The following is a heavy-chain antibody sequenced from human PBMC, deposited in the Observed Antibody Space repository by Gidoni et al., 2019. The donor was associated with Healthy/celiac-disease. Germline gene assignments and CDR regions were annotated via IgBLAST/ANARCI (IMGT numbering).Heavy chain of an antibody. V-gene: IGHV4-39*07. CDR1: GGSISSSSYY. CDR2: IYLSGST. J-gene: IGHJ3*02. Sequence: LQLQESGPGLATPSETPSLTFTASGGSISSSSYYWGWIRQPPGKGLEWIGGIYLSGSTYYNPSLKSRVTISVDTSKNHFSLKLSSEAAADTAVYYCARVRMRFGEFDAFDIWGQGKMVTVSS. D-gene: IGHD3-10*01. CDR3: ARVRMRFGEFDAFDI.